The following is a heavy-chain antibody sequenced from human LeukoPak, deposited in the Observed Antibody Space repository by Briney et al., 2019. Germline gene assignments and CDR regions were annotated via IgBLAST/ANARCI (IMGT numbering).Heavy chain of an antibody. CDR3: AKDYYDISGSRYDF. D-gene: IGHD3-22*01. CDR2: ISGSGGDT. V-gene: IGHV3-23*01. Sequence: GGSLRLSCAASGFAFRSYAMSWVRQAPGKGLEWVSAISGSGGDTWYADSVRGRFTISRDNSKNTLYTQVNSLRAEDTAVYYCAKDYYDISGSRYDFWGQGTLVTVSS. J-gene: IGHJ4*02. CDR1: GFAFRSYA.